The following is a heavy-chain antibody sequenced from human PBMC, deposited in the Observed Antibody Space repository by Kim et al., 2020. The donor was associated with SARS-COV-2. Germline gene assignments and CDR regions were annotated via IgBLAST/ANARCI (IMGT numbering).Heavy chain of an antibody. V-gene: IGHV3-7*01. D-gene: IGHD3-10*02. CDR1: GFSLGNDW. J-gene: IGHJ4*02. CDR2: KKGVGSEE. CDR3: APLNTAHVPGGI. Sequence: GGSLRLSCVVSGFSLGNDWMSWVRQAPGKGLEWVATKKGVGSEEYYVDSVKCRFTMSRDNAKNSLYLQMSSRRTEDTAIYYCAPLNTAHVPGGIWGQGTLIGVSS.